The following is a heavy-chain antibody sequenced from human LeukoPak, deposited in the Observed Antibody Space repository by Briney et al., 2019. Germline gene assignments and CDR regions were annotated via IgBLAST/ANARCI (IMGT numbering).Heavy chain of an antibody. Sequence: GASVKVSCKASGYTFTGYYMHWVRQAPGQGLEWMGWINPNSGGTNYAQQFQGRLTMTRDTSISTVYMELSRLRSDDTAVYYCARRGYCSGGSCFNWFDPWGQGTLVTVSS. J-gene: IGHJ5*02. CDR1: GYTFTGYY. CDR2: INPNSGGT. V-gene: IGHV1-2*02. D-gene: IGHD2-15*01. CDR3: ARRGYCSGGSCFNWFDP.